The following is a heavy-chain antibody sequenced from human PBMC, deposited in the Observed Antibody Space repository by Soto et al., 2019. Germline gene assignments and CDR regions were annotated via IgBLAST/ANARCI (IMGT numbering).Heavy chain of an antibody. CDR3: ARMTTVTIASYYYYSGMDV. J-gene: IGHJ6*02. V-gene: IGHV4-59*01. CDR2: IYYSGST. D-gene: IGHD4-17*01. Sequence: PSETLSLTCAVSGGSISSYYWSWIRQPPGKGLEWIGYIYYSGSTNYNPSLKSRVTISVDTSKNQFSLKLSSVTAADTAVYYCARMTTVTIASYYYYSGMDVWGQGTTVTVSS. CDR1: GGSISSYY.